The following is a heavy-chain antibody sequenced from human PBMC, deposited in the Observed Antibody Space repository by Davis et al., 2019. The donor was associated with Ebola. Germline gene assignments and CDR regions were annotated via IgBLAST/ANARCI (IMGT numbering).Heavy chain of an antibody. J-gene: IGHJ6*02. V-gene: IGHV4-4*02. D-gene: IGHD1-26*01. CDR2: ISNTGAV. Sequence: MPSETLSLTCAVSGVSISTRSWWSLVRQSPGKGLEWIGEISNTGAVKYNPPLTGRVTISADKSKNEFSLRLTSVSAADAAVYYCAGQWEILRVWRAWGQGTTITVSS. CDR1: GVSISTRSW. CDR3: AGQWEILRVWRA.